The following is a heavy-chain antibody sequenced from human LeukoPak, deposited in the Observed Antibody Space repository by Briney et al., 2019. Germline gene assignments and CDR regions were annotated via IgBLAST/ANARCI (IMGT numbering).Heavy chain of an antibody. J-gene: IGHJ4*02. CDR3: ALLAVASHLDY. D-gene: IGHD6-19*01. CDR1: GFPFSIYE. Sequence: PGGSLTLSCVVSGFPFSIYEMNWVRQAPGKGLEWVSNIGSSGTTLYYADSVKGRFSISRDNAKSSLYLQMNSLRVEDTAVYYCALLAVASHLDYWGQGALVTVSS. V-gene: IGHV3-48*03. CDR2: IGSSGTTL.